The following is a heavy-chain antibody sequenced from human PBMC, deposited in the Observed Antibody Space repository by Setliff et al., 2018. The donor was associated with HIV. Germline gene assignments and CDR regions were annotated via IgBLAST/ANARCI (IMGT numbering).Heavy chain of an antibody. D-gene: IGHD3-3*01. Sequence: PGGSLRLSCAVSGFNVNNKYMTWVRQAPGKGLEWVSIINSDDYTKYADSVKGRFTISRDKSKNTLYLQMNSLRTEDTAVYYCARVFQSYFFDFWGQGTLVTVSS. V-gene: IGHV3-66*01. CDR3: ARVFQSYFFDF. J-gene: IGHJ4*02. CDR2: INSDDYT. CDR1: GFNVNNKY.